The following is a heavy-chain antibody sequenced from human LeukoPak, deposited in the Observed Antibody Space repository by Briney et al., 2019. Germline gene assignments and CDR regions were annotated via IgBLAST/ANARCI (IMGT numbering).Heavy chain of an antibody. J-gene: IGHJ4*02. V-gene: IGHV1-2*02. D-gene: IGHD1-1*01. CDR3: ARGLENRPDSDY. CDR2: INSNSGGI. Sequence: ASVKVSCKASGYTFTGYYLHWVRQAPGQGLEWMGWINSNSGGIHYAQKFQGRVSMTRDTSVSTAYMELSRLKSDDTAAYYCARGLENRPDSDYWGQGTLVTVSS. CDR1: GYTFTGYY.